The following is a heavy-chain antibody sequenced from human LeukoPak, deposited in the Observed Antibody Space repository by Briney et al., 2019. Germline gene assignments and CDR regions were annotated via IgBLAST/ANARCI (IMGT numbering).Heavy chain of an antibody. CDR1: GGSISSYY. CDR2: IYYSGST. J-gene: IGHJ4*02. V-gene: IGHV4-59*01. CDR3: AGDYYDSSGYYPY. Sequence: NPSETLSLTCTVSGGSISSYYWSWIRQPPGKGLEWIGYIYYSGSTNYNPSLKSRVTISVDTSKNQFSLKLSSVTAADTAVYYCAGDYYDSSGYYPYWGQGTLVTVSS. D-gene: IGHD3-22*01.